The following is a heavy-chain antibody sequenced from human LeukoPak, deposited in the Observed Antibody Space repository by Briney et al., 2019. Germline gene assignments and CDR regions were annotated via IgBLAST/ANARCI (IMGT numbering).Heavy chain of an antibody. D-gene: IGHD2-2*01. CDR1: GFTFSGSA. Sequence: GGSLRLSCAASGFTFSGSAIHWVRQASGKGLEWVGRIRDKADSYATAYIASVKGRFTISRDDSKNTAYLQMSSLKTEDTAVYYCTRWDCTTTGCYPFDYWGQGTLVTVSS. V-gene: IGHV3-73*01. J-gene: IGHJ4*02. CDR3: TRWDCTTTGCYPFDY. CDR2: IRDKADSYAT.